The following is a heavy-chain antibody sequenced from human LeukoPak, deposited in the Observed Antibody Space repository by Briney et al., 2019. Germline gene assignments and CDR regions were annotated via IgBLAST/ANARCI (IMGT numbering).Heavy chain of an antibody. J-gene: IGHJ5*02. D-gene: IGHD4-17*01. CDR1: GFTFSSYA. CDR2: ISSNGGST. V-gene: IGHV3-64D*06. CDR3: VTLYGDYVWSWFDP. Sequence: GGSLRLSCSVSGFTFSSYAMHWVRQAPGKGLEYVSAISSNGGSTYYADSVKGRFTISRDNSKNTLYLQMSSLRAEDTAVYYCVTLYGDYVWSWFDPWGQGTLVTVSS.